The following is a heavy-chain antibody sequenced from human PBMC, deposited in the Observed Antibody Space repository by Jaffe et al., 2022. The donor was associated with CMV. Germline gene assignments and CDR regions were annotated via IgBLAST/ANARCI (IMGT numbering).Heavy chain of an antibody. Sequence: QVQLQESGPGLVKPSETLSLTCTVSGGSISSYYWSWIRQPPGKGLEWIGYIYYSGSTNYNPSLKSRVTISVDTSKNQFSLKLSSVTAADTAVYYCARARAVLAFDIWGQGTMVTVSS. CDR3: ARARAVLAFDI. CDR1: GGSISSYY. J-gene: IGHJ3*02. CDR2: IYYSGST. V-gene: IGHV4-59*01. D-gene: IGHD3-10*02.